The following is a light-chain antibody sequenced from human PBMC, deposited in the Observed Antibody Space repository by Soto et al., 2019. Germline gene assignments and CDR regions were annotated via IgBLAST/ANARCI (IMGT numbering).Light chain of an antibody. CDR3: SSNPGSYNFV. Sequence: QSALTQPPSASGSPGQSVTISCTGTSSDVGAYNYVSWYQQHPGKAPKLMIYEVTKRPSGVPDRFSGSKSGNTASLTVSGLQAEDDAEYYCSSNPGSYNFVFGGGTKLTVL. CDR2: EVT. V-gene: IGLV2-8*01. J-gene: IGLJ3*02. CDR1: SSDVGAYNY.